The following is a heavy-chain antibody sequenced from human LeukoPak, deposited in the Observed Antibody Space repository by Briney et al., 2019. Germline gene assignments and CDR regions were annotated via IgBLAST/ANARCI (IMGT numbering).Heavy chain of an antibody. D-gene: IGHD6-13*01. CDR3: ARQVYSSSWSYYFEY. V-gene: IGHV4-59*08. CDR1: GGSISNSY. CDR2: ISYSGST. J-gene: IGHJ4*02. Sequence: SETLSLTCTVSGGSISNSYWSWIRQSPGRRLEWIGYISYSGSTDYNPSLKSRVTMSVDTSNNQFSLKLSSVTAADTAVYYCARQVYSSSWSYYFEYWGQGILVTVSS.